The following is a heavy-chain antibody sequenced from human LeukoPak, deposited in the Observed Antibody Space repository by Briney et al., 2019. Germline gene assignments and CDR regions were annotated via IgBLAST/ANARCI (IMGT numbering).Heavy chain of an antibody. D-gene: IGHD6-19*01. CDR3: ARVHGPYSSGWYSFYYGMDV. Sequence: SETLSLTCTVSGGSISSYYWSWIRQPPGKGLEWIGYIYYSGSTIYNPSLKSRVTISVDTSKNQFSLKLSSVTAADTAVYYCARVHGPYSSGWYSFYYGMDVWGQGTTVTVSS. J-gene: IGHJ6*02. V-gene: IGHV4-59*01. CDR1: GGSISSYY. CDR2: IYYSGST.